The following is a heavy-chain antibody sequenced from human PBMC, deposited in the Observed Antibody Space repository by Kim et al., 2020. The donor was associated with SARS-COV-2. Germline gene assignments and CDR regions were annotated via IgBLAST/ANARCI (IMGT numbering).Heavy chain of an antibody. CDR2: ISYDGTNK. V-gene: IGHV3-30*18. J-gene: IGHJ4*02. D-gene: IGHD4-17*01. CDR1: GFSFSSYG. Sequence: GGSLRLSCAASGFSFSSYGMHWVRQAPGKGLEWVAVISYDGTNKYYADSVKGRFTISRDNSKNTLYLQMSSLRAEDTAVYYCAKNSDDTVTVTLFDDWGQGTRVSVSS. CDR3: AKNSDDTVTVTLFDD.